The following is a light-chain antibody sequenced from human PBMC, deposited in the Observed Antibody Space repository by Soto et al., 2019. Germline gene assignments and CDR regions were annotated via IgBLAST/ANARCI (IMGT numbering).Light chain of an antibody. CDR1: SSNIGSNP. Sequence: QAVVTQPPSASGTPGQRVTISCSGSSSNIGSNPVNWYQQLPGTAPKLLIYSNNQRPSGVPDRFSGSKSGTSASLAISGLQSEDDADYYCAAWDDSLNGVVFGGGTKLTVL. CDR3: AAWDDSLNGVV. CDR2: SNN. J-gene: IGLJ2*01. V-gene: IGLV1-44*01.